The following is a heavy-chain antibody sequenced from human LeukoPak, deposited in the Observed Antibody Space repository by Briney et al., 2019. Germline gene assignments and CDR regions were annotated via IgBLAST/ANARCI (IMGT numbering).Heavy chain of an antibody. D-gene: IGHD2-2*01. CDR1: GFTFSSYS. J-gene: IGHJ3*02. V-gene: IGHV3-21*01. CDR2: ISSSSSYI. Sequence: GGSLRLSCAASGFTFSSYSMNWVRQAPGKGLEWVSSISSSSSYIYYADSVKGRFTISRDNAKNSLYLQMNSLRAEDTAVHYCARDGGIVVVPAADPTAFDIWGQGTMVTVSS. CDR3: ARDGGIVVVPAADPTAFDI.